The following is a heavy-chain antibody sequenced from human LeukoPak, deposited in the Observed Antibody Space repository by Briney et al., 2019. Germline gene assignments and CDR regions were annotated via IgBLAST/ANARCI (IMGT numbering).Heavy chain of an antibody. D-gene: IGHD3-3*01. J-gene: IGHJ1*01. Sequence: ASVKVSCKASGYTFTSYGISRVRQAPGQGLEWMGWISAYNGNTKYAQKFQGRVTMTTDTSTSTAYMELRSLRSDDTAVYYCAKDRRLRFLEWSSIGYFQHWGQGTLVAVSS. CDR3: AKDRRLRFLEWSSIGYFQH. V-gene: IGHV1-18*01. CDR2: ISAYNGNT. CDR1: GYTFTSYG.